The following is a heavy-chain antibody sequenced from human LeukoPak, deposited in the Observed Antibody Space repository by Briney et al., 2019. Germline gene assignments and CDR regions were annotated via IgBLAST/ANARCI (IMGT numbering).Heavy chain of an antibody. CDR3: ARGSPYYDFWSGYYTFDY. CDR1: GYTFTSYG. Sequence: ASVKVSCKASGYTFTSYGISWVRQAPGQGLEWMGWISAYNGNTNYAQKLQGRVTMTTDTSTSTAYMELRSLRSDDTAVYYCARGSPYYDFWSGYYTFDYWAREPWSPSPQ. CDR2: ISAYNGNT. D-gene: IGHD3-3*01. J-gene: IGHJ4*02. V-gene: IGHV1-18*01.